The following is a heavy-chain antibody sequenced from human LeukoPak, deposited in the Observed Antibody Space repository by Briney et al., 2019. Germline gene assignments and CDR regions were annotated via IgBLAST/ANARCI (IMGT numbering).Heavy chain of an antibody. CDR2: IYYSGST. J-gene: IGHJ4*02. V-gene: IGHV4-39*01. CDR1: GGSISSSSYY. Sequence: PSETLSLTCGVSGGSISSSSYYWGWIRQPPGKGLEWVGTIYYSGSTYYSPSLKSRVTISVDTSKNQFPLKLSAVTAADTAGYYCARQGWSRASGYYFDYWGQGTLVTVSS. CDR3: ARQGWSRASGYYFDY. D-gene: IGHD1-14*01.